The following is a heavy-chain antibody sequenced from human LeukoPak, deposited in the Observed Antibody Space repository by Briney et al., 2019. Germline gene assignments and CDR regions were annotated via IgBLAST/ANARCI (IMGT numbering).Heavy chain of an antibody. D-gene: IGHD2-15*01. CDR2: IYYSGST. CDR1: GGSISSYY. J-gene: IGHJ6*03. Sequence: PSETLSLTCTVSGGSISSYYWSWIRQPPGKGLEWIGYIYYSGSTNYKSSLKSRVTISVDTSKKQFSLRLSSVTAADTAVYYCARTTEGYCRGRSCYSYYYYMDVWGKGTTVTVSS. V-gene: IGHV4-59*01. CDR3: ARTTEGYCRGRSCYSYYYYMDV.